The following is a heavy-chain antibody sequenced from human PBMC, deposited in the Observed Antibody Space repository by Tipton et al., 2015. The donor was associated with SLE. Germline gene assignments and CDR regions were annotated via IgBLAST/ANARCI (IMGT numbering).Heavy chain of an antibody. CDR2: ISHTGNT. J-gene: IGHJ6*02. Sequence: TLSLTCTVSGASISDGAYYWSWIRQHQGKGLEYIGYISHTGNTYSKPSLKSRVVMSLDTSKNQFSLKLTSVTAADTAVYYCARISVDTTMAQRVDYGMDVWGQGTTVTVSS. D-gene: IGHD5-18*01. CDR3: ARISVDTTMAQRVDYGMDV. V-gene: IGHV4-31*03. CDR1: GASISDGAYY.